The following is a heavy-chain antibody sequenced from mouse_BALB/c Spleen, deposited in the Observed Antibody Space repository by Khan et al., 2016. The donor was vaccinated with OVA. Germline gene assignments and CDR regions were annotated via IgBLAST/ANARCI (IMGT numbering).Heavy chain of an antibody. D-gene: IGHD2-14*01. CDR3: VRDGAYHRNDGWFAY. V-gene: IGHV1-4*01. J-gene: IGHJ3*01. CDR2: INPSNGYT. CDR1: GYTFTSYT. Sequence: QMQLEESGAELARPGASVRMSCKASGYTFTSYTIHWIKKRPGQGLAWIGYINPSNGYTNYNQKFKDKATLTTDKSSTTAYLQLSSLTSDDSAVYNCVRDGAYHRNDGWFAYWGQGTLVTVSA.